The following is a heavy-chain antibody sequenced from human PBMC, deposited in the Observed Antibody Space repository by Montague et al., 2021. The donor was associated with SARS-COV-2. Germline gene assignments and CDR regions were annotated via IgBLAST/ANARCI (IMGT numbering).Heavy chain of an antibody. Sequence: SETLSLTCAVYGGSFSGYYWSWIRQPPGKGLEWIGEINHSGSTNXNPSLKSQVTISVDTSKNQFSLKLSSVTAADTAVYYCTREGYQVLWSDYYYYGMDVWGQGTTVTVSS. CDR2: INHSGST. CDR1: GGSFSGYY. D-gene: IGHD2-2*01. V-gene: IGHV4-34*01. CDR3: TREGYQVLWSDYYYYGMDV. J-gene: IGHJ6*02.